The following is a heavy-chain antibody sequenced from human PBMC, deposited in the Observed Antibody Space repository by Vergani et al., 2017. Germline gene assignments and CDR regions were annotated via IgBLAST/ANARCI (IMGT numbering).Heavy chain of an antibody. CDR1: ESTFRRYF. J-gene: IGHJ3*01. CDR2: ISSDGSNK. D-gene: IGHD2-2*01. CDR3: AREYSSTSGRAFDF. Sequence: QEQLVESGGGMVQSGSSLRLSCAASESTFRRYFYHWVRQAPGKGLEWVALISSDGSNKYYADSVKGRFTISRDSAKNSLYLQMDSLRAEDTAVYYCAREYSSTSGRAFDFWGQGTKVTVSS. V-gene: IGHV3-30-3*01.